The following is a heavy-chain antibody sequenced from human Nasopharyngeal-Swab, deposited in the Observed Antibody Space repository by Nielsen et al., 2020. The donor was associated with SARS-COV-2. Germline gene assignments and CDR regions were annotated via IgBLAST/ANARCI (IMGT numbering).Heavy chain of an antibody. J-gene: IGHJ4*02. CDR3: ARAGKPKPRLPILYSGSYHDKKYSFDYFDD. Sequence: GSLRLSCAASGFTFSSYWMSWVRQAPGKGLEWIGYIYYSGSTNYNPSLKGRVTISVDTSKNKFSLKLSSVTAADTAVYYCARAGKPKPRLPILYSGSYHDKKYSFDYFDDWGQGTLVTVSS. D-gene: IGHD1-26*01. CDR1: GFTFSSYW. CDR2: IYYSGST. V-gene: IGHV4-59*01.